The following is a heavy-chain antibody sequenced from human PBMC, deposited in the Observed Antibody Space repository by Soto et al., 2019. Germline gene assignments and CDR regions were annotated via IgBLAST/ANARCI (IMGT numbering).Heavy chain of an antibody. D-gene: IGHD2-2*01. CDR2: ISSSSSTI. J-gene: IGHJ6*02. V-gene: IGHV3-48*01. CDR3: ARDWFFLGVVPAAGLYGMDV. CDR1: GFTFSSYS. Sequence: GGSLRLSCAASGFTFSSYSMNWVRQAPGKGLEWVSYISSSSSTIYYADSVKGRFTISRDNAKNSLYLQMNSLRAEDTAVYYCARDWFFLGVVPAAGLYGMDVWGQGTTVTVSS.